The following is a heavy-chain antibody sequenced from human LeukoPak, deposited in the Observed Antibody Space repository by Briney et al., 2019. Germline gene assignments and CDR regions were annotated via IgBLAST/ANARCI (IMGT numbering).Heavy chain of an antibody. CDR1: GGSFSGYY. CDR3: ARLYSGTRPPDY. V-gene: IGHV4-34*01. CDR2: INHSGST. D-gene: IGHD3-10*01. J-gene: IGHJ4*02. Sequence: SETLSLTCAVYGGSFSGYYWSWIRQPPGKGLEWIGEINHSGSTNYNPSLKSRVTISVDTSKNQFSLKLSSMTAADTAVYYCARLYSGTRPPDYWGQGTLVTVSS.